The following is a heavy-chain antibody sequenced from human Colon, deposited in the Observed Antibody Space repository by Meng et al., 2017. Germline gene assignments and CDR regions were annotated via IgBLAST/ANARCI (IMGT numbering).Heavy chain of an antibody. J-gene: IGHJ4*02. D-gene: IGHD7-27*01. CDR1: AASIIGLNW. V-gene: IGHV4-4*02. Sequence: VQLRQSGQGLVKPSGTLSLTCTVSAASIIGLNWWTWVRQTPGKGLEWIGEIHHSGRTNSMPSLKSRVTLSLDKSKNQFSLSMTSVTAADTAVYYCARGTGDIRVGFDYWGQGTLVTVSS. CDR2: IHHSGRT. CDR3: ARGTGDIRVGFDY.